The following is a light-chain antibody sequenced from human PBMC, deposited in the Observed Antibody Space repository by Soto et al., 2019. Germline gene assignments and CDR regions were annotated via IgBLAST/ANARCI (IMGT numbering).Light chain of an antibody. Sequence: DIHMTQSPSSLSASVGDRVTITCRASQGIRSDLGWFQQKPGKAPKRLIFAASSLQGGVPSRFSGSGSGTKFTLTISSLQPEDFATYYCLQHNSYPWTFGLGTKVEIK. V-gene: IGKV1-17*01. CDR3: LQHNSYPWT. CDR1: QGIRSD. CDR2: AAS. J-gene: IGKJ1*01.